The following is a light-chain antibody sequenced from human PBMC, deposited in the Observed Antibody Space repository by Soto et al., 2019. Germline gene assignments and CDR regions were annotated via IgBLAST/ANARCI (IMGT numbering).Light chain of an antibody. V-gene: IGKV1-39*01. Sequence: DIETTQSPSSLSASVGDTVTITCRASQGIKSYLNWYQQKPGKAPKLLIYGASSLQSGVPSRFSGSGSGTDFTLTISRLHPEDYATYYCQQSYSTPPLTFGGGTKVEIK. J-gene: IGKJ4*01. CDR3: QQSYSTPPLT. CDR2: GAS. CDR1: QGIKSY.